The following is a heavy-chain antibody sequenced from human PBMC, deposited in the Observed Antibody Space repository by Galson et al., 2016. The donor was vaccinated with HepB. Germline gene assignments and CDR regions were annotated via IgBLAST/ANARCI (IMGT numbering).Heavy chain of an antibody. CDR2: FDLEVGDT. Sequence: SVKVSCKVSGYKFGDLSIHWVRQAPGKGLEWMGGFDLEVGDTFYGQSFQGRVIMTEDTSTDTAYMELSSLRSEDTAVYYCASGPIGVVVDDAFEIWGQGTMVTVSS. J-gene: IGHJ3*02. CDR3: ASGPIGVVVDDAFEI. V-gene: IGHV1-24*01. D-gene: IGHD2-15*01. CDR1: GYKFGDLS.